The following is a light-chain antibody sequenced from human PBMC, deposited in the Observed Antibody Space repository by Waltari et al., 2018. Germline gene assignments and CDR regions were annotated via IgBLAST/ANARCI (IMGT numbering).Light chain of an antibody. V-gene: IGKV3D-15*01. CDR2: GAS. Sequence: CRASQSVSSNLAWYQQKPGQAPRLLIYGASTRATGIPARFSGSGSGTEFTLTISSMQYEDFAVYYCQQYNNLPPSTFGQGTKLEIK. CDR3: QQYNNLPPST. CDR1: QSVSSN. J-gene: IGKJ2*01.